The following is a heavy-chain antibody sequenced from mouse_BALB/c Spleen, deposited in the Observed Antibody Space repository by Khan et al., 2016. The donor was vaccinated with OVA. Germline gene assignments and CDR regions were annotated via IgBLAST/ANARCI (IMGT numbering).Heavy chain of an antibody. D-gene: IGHD6-2*01. CDR2: INTYTGAP. Sequence: VQLQESGPELKKPGETVKISCKASGYTFTNYGMNWVKQAPGKGLKWMGWINTYTGAPTYADDFKGRFVFSLDTSASTAYLQISNLKNEDMTTYFCARISSYWYSDVWGAGTTVTVSS. CDR3: ARISSYWYSDV. J-gene: IGHJ1*01. CDR1: GYTFTNYG. V-gene: IGHV9-1*02.